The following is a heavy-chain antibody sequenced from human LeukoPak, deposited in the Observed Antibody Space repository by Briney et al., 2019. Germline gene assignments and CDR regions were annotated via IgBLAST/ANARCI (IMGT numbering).Heavy chain of an antibody. D-gene: IGHD3-10*01. CDR2: ISSSSSYI. V-gene: IGHV3-21*01. CDR1: GFTFSSYS. Sequence: PGGSLRLSCAASGFTFSSYSMNWVRQAPGKGLEWVSSISSSSSYIYYADSVKGRFTISRDNAKNSLYLQMNSLRAEDTAVYYCARDRAIHYYRSRLFFWFDPWGQGTLVTVSS. J-gene: IGHJ5*02. CDR3: ARDRAIHYYRSRLFFWFDP.